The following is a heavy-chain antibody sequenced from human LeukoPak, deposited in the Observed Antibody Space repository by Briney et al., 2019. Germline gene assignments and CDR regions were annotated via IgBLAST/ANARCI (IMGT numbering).Heavy chain of an antibody. Sequence: SETLSLTCSVSGASISSSAYVWGWIRQPPGKGLEWIGSLFYNGDTHHNPSLKTRVTISADTSKNQFSLKLNSVTAADTAVYYCARHYGPWGQGTLVTVSS. CDR2: LFYNGDT. V-gene: IGHV4-39*01. J-gene: IGHJ5*02. D-gene: IGHD3-10*01. CDR3: ARHYGP. CDR1: GASISSSAYV.